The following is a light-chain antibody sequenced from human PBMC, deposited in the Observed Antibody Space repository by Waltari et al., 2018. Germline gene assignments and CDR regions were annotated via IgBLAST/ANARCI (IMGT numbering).Light chain of an antibody. J-gene: IGKJ4*01. CDR3: QHYKIWPPLT. V-gene: IGKV3-15*01. CDR1: QSVSSN. Sequence: ETVMTQSPATLSVSPGERATLSCRASQSVSSNLAWYQQKPGQAPRLLIYGASIRATGIPARFSGSGSGTEFTLTISSLQSEDFAVYYCQHYKIWPPLTFRGGTKVEIK. CDR2: GAS.